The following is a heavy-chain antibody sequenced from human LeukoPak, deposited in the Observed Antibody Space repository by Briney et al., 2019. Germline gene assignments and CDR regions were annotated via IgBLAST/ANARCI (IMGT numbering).Heavy chain of an antibody. V-gene: IGHV3-23*01. Sequence: GGSLRLSCAASGFTFRSYAMRWVRQARGKGREWVSAISGSGGSTYYADSVKGRFTISRDNSKNTLSLQMNSLRAQYTAVYYCAKDTRYYDFWSGYYAKWFDHWGQGTLVTVSS. CDR3: AKDTRYYDFWSGYYAKWFDH. J-gene: IGHJ5*02. D-gene: IGHD3-3*01. CDR2: ISGSGGST. CDR1: GFTFRSYA.